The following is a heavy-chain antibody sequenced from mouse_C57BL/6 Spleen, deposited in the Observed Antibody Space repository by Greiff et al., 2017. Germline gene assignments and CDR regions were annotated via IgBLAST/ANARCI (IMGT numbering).Heavy chain of an antibody. CDR1: GFTFSDYY. V-gene: IGHV5-16*01. J-gene: IGHJ2*01. CDR3: ARDAGYYFDY. CDR2: INYDGSST. Sequence: EVKLVESEGGLVQPGSSMKLSCTASGFTFSDYYMAWVRQVPEKGLEWVANINYDGSSTYYLDTLKSRFIISRDNAKNILDRQMSSLKSEDTATYYCARDAGYYFDYWGQGTTLTVSS.